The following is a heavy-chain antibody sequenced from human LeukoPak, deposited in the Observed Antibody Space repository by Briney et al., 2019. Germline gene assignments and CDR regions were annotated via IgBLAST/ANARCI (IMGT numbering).Heavy chain of an antibody. CDR1: GGSISSYY. CDR3: ARDVPRGTGYMDV. CDR2: IYYSGST. Sequence: SETLSLTCTVSGGSISSYYWTWIRQPPGKGLEWIGYIYYSGSTSSNPSLKSRVTISVDTSKNQFSLRLKYVTAADTAVYYCARDVPRGTGYMDVWGKGTTVTVSS. D-gene: IGHD3-10*01. V-gene: IGHV4-59*01. J-gene: IGHJ6*03.